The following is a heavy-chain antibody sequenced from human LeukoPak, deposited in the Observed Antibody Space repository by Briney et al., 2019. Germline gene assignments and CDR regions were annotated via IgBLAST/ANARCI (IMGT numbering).Heavy chain of an antibody. D-gene: IGHD6-19*01. Sequence: ASVKVSCKASRYTFTGYYMHWVRQAPGQGLEWMGRINPNSGGTNYAQKFQGRVTVTRDTSISTAYMELSRLRSDDTAVYYCARDRRVGSGWYGGYGYWGQGTLVTVSS. CDR2: INPNSGGT. V-gene: IGHV1-2*06. J-gene: IGHJ4*02. CDR3: ARDRRVGSGWYGGYGY. CDR1: RYTFTGYY.